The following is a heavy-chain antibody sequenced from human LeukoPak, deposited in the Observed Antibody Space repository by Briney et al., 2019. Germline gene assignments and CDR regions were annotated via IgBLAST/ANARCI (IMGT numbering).Heavy chain of an antibody. V-gene: IGHV3-53*01. CDR1: GFTVSSNY. Sequence: GGSLRLSCAASGFTVSSNYMSCVRQAPGKGLQWVSVIYSGGSTYYADSVKGQFTISRDNSKNTLYLQMNSLRAEDTAVYYSAREGSGSAFGFDYWGQGTLVTVSS. D-gene: IGHD6-19*01. J-gene: IGHJ4*02. CDR2: IYSGGST. CDR3: AREGSGSAFGFDY.